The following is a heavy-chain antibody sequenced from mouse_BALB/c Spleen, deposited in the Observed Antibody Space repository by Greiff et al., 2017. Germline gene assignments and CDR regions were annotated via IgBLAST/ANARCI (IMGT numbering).Heavy chain of an antibody. Sequence: EVQRVESGPGLVKPSQSLSLTCSVTGYSITSGYYWNWIRQFPGNKLEWMGYISYDGSNNYNPSLKNRISITRDTSKNQFFLKLNSVTTEDTATYYCARPAPYAMDYWGQGTSVTVSS. V-gene: IGHV3-6*02. CDR3: ARPAPYAMDY. J-gene: IGHJ4*01. CDR2: ISYDGSN. CDR1: GYSITSGYY.